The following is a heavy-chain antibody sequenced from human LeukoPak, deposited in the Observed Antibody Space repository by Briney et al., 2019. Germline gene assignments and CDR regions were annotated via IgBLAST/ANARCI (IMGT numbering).Heavy chain of an antibody. CDR3: ARAMVRASYGMDV. CDR1: GYTFTSYY. CDR2: INPNSGGT. J-gene: IGHJ6*04. D-gene: IGHD3-10*01. V-gene: IGHV1-2*04. Sequence: ASVKVSCKASGYTFTSYYMHWVRQAPGQGLEWMGWINPNSGGTNYAQKFQGWVTMTRDTSISTAYMELSRLRSDDTAVYYCARAMVRASYGMDVWGKGTTVTVSS.